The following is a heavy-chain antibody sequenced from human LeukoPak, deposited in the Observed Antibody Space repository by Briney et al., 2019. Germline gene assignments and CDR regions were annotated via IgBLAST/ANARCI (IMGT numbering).Heavy chain of an antibody. CDR2: ISGCGGNT. J-gene: IGHJ4*02. CDR3: ARAGGISDY. Sequence: GGSLRLSCAASGFTFSSYAMSWVRQAPGKGLEWVSVISGCGGNTYYADFVEGRFTISRDNAKNSLYLQMNSLRAEDTAVYYCARAGGISDYWGQGTLVTVS. D-gene: IGHD3-16*01. CDR1: GFTFSSYA. V-gene: IGHV3-23*01.